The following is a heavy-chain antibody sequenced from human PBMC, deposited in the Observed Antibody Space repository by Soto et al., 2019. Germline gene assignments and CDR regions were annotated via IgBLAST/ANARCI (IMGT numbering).Heavy chain of an antibody. CDR3: ARGPSGDKVDY. Sequence: QVQLQESGPGLVEPSQTLSLTCTVSGASVSSDYYYWSWIRQPPGRGLEWIGHIYNSGSTYSNPSLKSRVTVSLDTSKNQFSRNLSSVTAADTAVYYCARGPSGDKVDYWGQGTLVTVSS. CDR1: GASVSSDYYY. D-gene: IGHD1-26*01. CDR2: IYNSGST. J-gene: IGHJ4*02. V-gene: IGHV4-30-4*01.